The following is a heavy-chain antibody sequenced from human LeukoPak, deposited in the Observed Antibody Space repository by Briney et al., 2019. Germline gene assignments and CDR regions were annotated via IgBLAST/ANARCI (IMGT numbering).Heavy chain of an antibody. CDR2: ISASGGS. V-gene: IGHV3-23*01. CDR3: AKARGYCSGGSCYRYAFDI. J-gene: IGHJ3*02. CDR1: GFTFSNYA. D-gene: IGHD2-15*01. Sequence: PGGSLRLSCAASGFTFSNYAMSWVRQAPGKGLEWVSGISASGGSYYADSVKGRFTVSRDISKNTLYLQMNSLRAEDTAVYFCAKARGYCSGGSCYRYAFDIWGQGTMVTVSS.